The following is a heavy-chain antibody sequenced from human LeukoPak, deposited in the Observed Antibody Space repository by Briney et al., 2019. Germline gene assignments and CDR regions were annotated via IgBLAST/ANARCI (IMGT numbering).Heavy chain of an antibody. D-gene: IGHD6-25*01. CDR1: GFTFTNYY. J-gene: IGHJ6*03. CDR2: ISSSSSTT. Sequence: GGSLRLSCAASGFTFTNYYMNWVRQAPGKGLEWISYISSSSSTTYYADSVKGRFTISRDNAKNSLYLQMNSLRAEDTAVYYCASSQRPYYMDVWGKGTTVTVSS. CDR3: ASSQRPYYMDV. V-gene: IGHV3-48*04.